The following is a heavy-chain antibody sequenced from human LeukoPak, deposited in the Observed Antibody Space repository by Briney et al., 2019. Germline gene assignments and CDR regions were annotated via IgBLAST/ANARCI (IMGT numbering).Heavy chain of an antibody. V-gene: IGHV3-7*01. D-gene: IGHD5-24*01. J-gene: IGHJ4*02. CDR3: ARWVGDGYDY. Sequence: GGSLRLSCAASGFTISGYWMSWVRQAPEKGLEWVANIKQDGGETYYVDSVQGRFTISRDNAMNSLYLQMNSLRAEDTAVYFCARWVGDGYDYWGRGTLVTVAS. CDR2: IKQDGGET. CDR1: GFTISGYW.